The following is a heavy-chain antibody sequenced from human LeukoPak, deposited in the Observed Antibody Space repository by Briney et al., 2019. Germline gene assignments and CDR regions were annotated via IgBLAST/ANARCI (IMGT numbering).Heavy chain of an antibody. CDR1: GFTFSTCG. Sequence: HPGGSLRLSCAASGFTFSTCGMHWVRQAPGKGLEWVAVIWFDGSNKYYVDPVKGRFTISRDNSKNTLYLQMNSLRAEDTAVYFCARDRASGYYYSFDYWGQGTLVTVSS. D-gene: IGHD3-22*01. V-gene: IGHV3-33*01. CDR3: ARDRASGYYYSFDY. CDR2: IWFDGSNK. J-gene: IGHJ4*02.